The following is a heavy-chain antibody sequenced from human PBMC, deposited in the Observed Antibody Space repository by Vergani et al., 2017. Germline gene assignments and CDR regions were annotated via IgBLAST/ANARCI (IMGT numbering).Heavy chain of an antibody. CDR2: IIPIFGTA. CDR1: GGTFSSYA. V-gene: IGHV1-69*06. D-gene: IGHD2-15*01. Sequence: QVQLVQSGAEVKKPGSSVKVSCKASGGTFSSYAISWVRQAPGQGLEWMGGIIPIFGTANYAQKFQGRVTITADKSTSTAYMELSSLRSEDTAVYYCARVHRQCSGGSCYSGIRRYYYYYYGMDVWGQGTTVTVSS. J-gene: IGHJ6*02. CDR3: ARVHRQCSGGSCYSGIRRYYYYYYGMDV.